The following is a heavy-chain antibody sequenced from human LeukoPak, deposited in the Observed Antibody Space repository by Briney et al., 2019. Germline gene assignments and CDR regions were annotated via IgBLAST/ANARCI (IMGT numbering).Heavy chain of an antibody. CDR1: GGTFSSYT. J-gene: IGHJ5*02. Sequence: SVKVSCKASGGTFSSYTISWVRQAPGQGLEWMGRIIPILGIANYAQKFQGRVTITADKSTSTAYMELSSLRSEDTAVYYCARVTYYYDSSGRSGFDPWGQGTLVTVSS. CDR2: IIPILGIA. V-gene: IGHV1-69*02. D-gene: IGHD3-22*01. CDR3: ARVTYYYDSSGRSGFDP.